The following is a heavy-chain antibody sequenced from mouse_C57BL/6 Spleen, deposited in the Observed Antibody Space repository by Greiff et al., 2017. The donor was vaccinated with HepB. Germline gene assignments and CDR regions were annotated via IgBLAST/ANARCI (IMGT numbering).Heavy chain of an antibody. CDR2: IYPSDSET. Sequence: QVQLQQSGAELVRPGSSVKLSCKASGYTFTSYWMDWVKQRPGQGLEWIGNIYPSDSETHYNQKFKDKATLTVDKSSSTAYMQLSSLTSEDSAVYYCARRNDYGGYYAMDYWGQGTSVTVSS. CDR1: GYTFTSYW. D-gene: IGHD2-4*01. V-gene: IGHV1-61*01. J-gene: IGHJ4*01. CDR3: ARRNDYGGYYAMDY.